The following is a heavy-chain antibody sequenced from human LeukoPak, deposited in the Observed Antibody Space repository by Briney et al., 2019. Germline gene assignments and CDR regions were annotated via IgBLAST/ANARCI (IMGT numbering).Heavy chain of an antibody. J-gene: IGHJ6*03. CDR3: ARGTGARYCSSTSCYTYYYYMDV. V-gene: IGHV3-30*02. CDR1: GFTFSDYG. D-gene: IGHD2-2*02. CDR2: IRYDGSIK. Sequence: GGSLRLSCAASGFTFSDYGMDWVRQAPGKGLEWVAFIRYDGSIKYYTDSVKDRFTISRDNSKNTLYLQMNSLRAEDTAVYYCARGTGARYCSSTSCYTYYYYMDVWGKGTTVTISS.